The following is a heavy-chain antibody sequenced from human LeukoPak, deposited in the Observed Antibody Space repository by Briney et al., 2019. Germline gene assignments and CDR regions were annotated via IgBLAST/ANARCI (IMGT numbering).Heavy chain of an antibody. D-gene: IGHD5-18*01. V-gene: IGHV3-30*04. CDR1: GFTLSSYA. Sequence: GGSLRLSCAASGFTLSSYAIHWVRQAPAKGLEWVAVISYDGSNKYYADSVKGRFTISRDNSKNTLYLQMNSLRAEDTAVYYCARGTGYTYAFTGRERTKSRLDYWGQGTLVTVSS. CDR2: ISYDGSNK. CDR3: ARGTGYTYAFTGRERTKSRLDY. J-gene: IGHJ4*02.